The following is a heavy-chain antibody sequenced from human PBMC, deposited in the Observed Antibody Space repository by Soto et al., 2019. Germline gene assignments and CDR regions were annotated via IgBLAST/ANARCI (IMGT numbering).Heavy chain of an antibody. D-gene: IGHD2-8*01. CDR1: GFTFSSYW. V-gene: IGHV3-7*01. CDR2: IKKDGTDK. Sequence: EVQLVESGGGLVQPGGSLRLSCAASGFTFSSYWMSWVRQAPGKGLEWVANIKKDGTDKYYVDSVKGRFTISRDNAKNSLYLQMISLEHVNKAMYYCERDIVANCTWGNWFDAWGQGTLVTVSS. J-gene: IGHJ5*02. CDR3: ERDIVANCTWGNWFDA.